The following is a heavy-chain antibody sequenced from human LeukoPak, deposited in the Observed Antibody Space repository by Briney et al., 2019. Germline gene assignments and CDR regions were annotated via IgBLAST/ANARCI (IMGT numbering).Heavy chain of an antibody. CDR1: GDTFSIFT. CDR2: IIPILGIA. J-gene: IGHJ3*02. V-gene: IGHV1-69*04. CDR3: ARELLTARSEDAFDI. Sequence: SVKLSCKASGDTFSIFTISWARHAPGQGREWMGRIIPILGIANYAQKFQGRVTITADKSTSTAYMELSSLRSEDTAVYYCARELLTARSEDAFDIWGQGTMVTVSS. D-gene: IGHD6-6*01.